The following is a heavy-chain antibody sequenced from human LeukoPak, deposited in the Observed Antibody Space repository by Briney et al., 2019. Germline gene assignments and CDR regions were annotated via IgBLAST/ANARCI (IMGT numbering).Heavy chain of an antibody. J-gene: IGHJ5*02. Sequence: SETLSLTCTVSGGSIGSGDYYWSWIRQPPGKGLEWIGYIYYSGSTYYNPSLKSRVTISVDTSKNQFSLKLSSVTAADTAVYYCASSSSWTAWFDPWGQGTLVTVSS. CDR1: GGSIGSGDYY. CDR2: IYYSGST. V-gene: IGHV4-30-4*08. D-gene: IGHD6-13*01. CDR3: ASSSSWTAWFDP.